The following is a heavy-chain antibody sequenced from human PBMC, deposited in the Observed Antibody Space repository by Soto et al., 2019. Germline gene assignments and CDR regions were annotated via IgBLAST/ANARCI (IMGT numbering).Heavy chain of an antibody. CDR1: GFSLSNSRVG. V-gene: IGHV2-26*01. J-gene: IGHJ4*02. D-gene: IGHD6-25*01. Sequence: QVTLKESGPVLVRPTETLTLICTVSGFSLSNSRVGMSWIRQPPGKALEWLAHLFSNDEKLYSTSLQSRLTTSKDTAKSRVVLTMTNMYPVDTATDYCARILAAGSFDSWGQGTLVTVSS. CDR3: ARILAAGSFDS. CDR2: LFSNDEK.